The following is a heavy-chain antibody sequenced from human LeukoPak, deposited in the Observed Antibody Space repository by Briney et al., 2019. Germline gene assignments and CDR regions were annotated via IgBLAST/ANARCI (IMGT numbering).Heavy chain of an antibody. CDR3: ATYYYDSGGYWWGAFDI. V-gene: IGHV4-59*08. D-gene: IGHD3-22*01. Sequence: SETLSLTCTVSGGSISSYYWSWIRQPPGKGLEWIGYIYYSGSTNYNPSLKSRVTISVDTSKNQFSLKLSSVTAADTAVYYCATYYYDSGGYWWGAFDIWGQGTMVIVSS. CDR1: GGSISSYY. CDR2: IYYSGST. J-gene: IGHJ3*02.